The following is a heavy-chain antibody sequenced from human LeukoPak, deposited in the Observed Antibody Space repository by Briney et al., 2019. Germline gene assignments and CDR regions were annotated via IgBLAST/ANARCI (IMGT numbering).Heavy chain of an antibody. J-gene: IGHJ4*02. Sequence: SETLSLTCAVYGGSFSGYYWGWIRQPPGKGLEWIGEINHSGSTNYNPSLKSRVTISVDTSKNQFSLKLSSVTAADTAVYYCASHSSSWFYYFDYWGQGTLVTVSS. V-gene: IGHV4-34*01. CDR1: GGSFSGYY. D-gene: IGHD6-13*01. CDR3: ASHSSSWFYYFDY. CDR2: INHSGST.